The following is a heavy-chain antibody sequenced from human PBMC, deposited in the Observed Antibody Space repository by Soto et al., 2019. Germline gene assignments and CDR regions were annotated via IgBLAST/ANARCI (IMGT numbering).Heavy chain of an antibody. CDR3: ARDRLARGIPVAGRIDY. Sequence: ASVKVSCKTPGYTFIRYNIHWVRQAPGQRLEWMGWINVGNGNTRYSQKFQGRLTLTRDTPGNTAYLELNSLRVEDTAVYYCARDRLARGIPVAGRIDYWGQGALVTVSS. CDR1: GYTFIRYN. CDR2: INVGNGNT. J-gene: IGHJ4*02. V-gene: IGHV1-3*01. D-gene: IGHD6-19*01.